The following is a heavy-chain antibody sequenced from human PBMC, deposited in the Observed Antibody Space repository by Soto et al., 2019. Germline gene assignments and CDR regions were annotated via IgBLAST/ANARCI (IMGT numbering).Heavy chain of an antibody. CDR3: ARDFYVSGSYKRGKNWLYP. Sequence: PSETLSLTCTVSGGSISSYYWSWIRQPPGKGLEWIGYIYYSGSTNYNPSLKSRVTISVDTSKNQFSLKLSSVTAADTAVYYCARDFYVSGSYKRGKNWLYPWGQGTLVTVSS. CDR2: IYYSGST. V-gene: IGHV4-59*01. J-gene: IGHJ5*02. D-gene: IGHD3-10*01. CDR1: GGSISSYY.